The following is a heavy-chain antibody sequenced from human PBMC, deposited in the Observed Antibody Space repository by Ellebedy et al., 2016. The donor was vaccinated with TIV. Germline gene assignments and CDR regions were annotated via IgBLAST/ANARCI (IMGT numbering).Heavy chain of an antibody. CDR1: GFTFSRYD. Sequence: GESLKISXAASGFTFSRYDMHWVRQSTRKGLEWVASIDNAGDTYYPGSVKGRFTISRENAKNSLYLLMNSLRVEDTAVYYCTRFEIISGGGYGMDVWGQGTTVTVSS. CDR3: TRFEIISGGGYGMDV. J-gene: IGHJ6*02. CDR2: IDNAGDT. D-gene: IGHD3-16*01. V-gene: IGHV3-13*01.